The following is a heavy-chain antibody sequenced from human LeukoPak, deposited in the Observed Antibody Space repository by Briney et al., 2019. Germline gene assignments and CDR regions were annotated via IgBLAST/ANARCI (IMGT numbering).Heavy chain of an antibody. V-gene: IGHV4-4*02. Sequence: PSETLSLTCAVSGGSISSSNWWSWIRPPPGKGLEWIGEIYHSGSTNYNPSLKSRVTISVDKSKTQFSLKLSSVTAADTAVYYCASPPTTVVTPNAFDIWGQGTMVTVSS. CDR1: GGSISSSNW. J-gene: IGHJ3*02. D-gene: IGHD4-23*01. CDR2: IYHSGST. CDR3: ASPPTTVVTPNAFDI.